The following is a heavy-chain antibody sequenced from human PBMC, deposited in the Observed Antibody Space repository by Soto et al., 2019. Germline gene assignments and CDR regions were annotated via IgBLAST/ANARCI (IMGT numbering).Heavy chain of an antibody. J-gene: IGHJ5*02. CDR2: IYYSGST. Sequence: SETLSLTCTVSSGSISSSRYYWGWIRQPQGTGLEWIGSIYYSGSTYYNPPLKSRVPTSVDTSKNKFSLKLPSVTPAATAEYYCARPSYCGGDGYGRNWSGPWGQGTLVTFSS. CDR1: SGSISSSRYY. D-gene: IGHD2-21*01. V-gene: IGHV4-39*01. CDR3: ARPSYCGGDGYGRNWSGP.